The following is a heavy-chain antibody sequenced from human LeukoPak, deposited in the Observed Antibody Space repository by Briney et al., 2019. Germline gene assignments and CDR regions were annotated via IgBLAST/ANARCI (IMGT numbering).Heavy chain of an antibody. V-gene: IGHV4-59*01. CDR2: IYYTGYT. J-gene: IGHJ4*02. CDR3: ARAPIGSVDY. Sequence: PSETLSLTCTVLGDSITNSYWTWIRLPPGKGLEWIAYIYYTGYTNYNPSLKSRVSISVDTSKNQLSLKLISVTAADTAVYYCARAPIGSVDYWGPGAQVTVSS. D-gene: IGHD1-1*01. CDR1: GDSITNSY.